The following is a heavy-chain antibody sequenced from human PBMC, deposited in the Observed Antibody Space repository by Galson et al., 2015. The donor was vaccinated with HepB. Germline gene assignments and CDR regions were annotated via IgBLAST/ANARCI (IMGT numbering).Heavy chain of an antibody. Sequence: SVKVSCKASGGTFSSYAISWVRQAPGQGLEWMGRIIPILGIANYAQKFQGRVTITADKSTSTAYMELSSLRSEDTAVYYCARQVAGRMGSWGQGTLVTVFS. J-gene: IGHJ5*02. V-gene: IGHV1-69*04. CDR3: ARQVAGRMGS. CDR2: IIPILGIA. CDR1: GGTFSSYA. D-gene: IGHD6-19*01.